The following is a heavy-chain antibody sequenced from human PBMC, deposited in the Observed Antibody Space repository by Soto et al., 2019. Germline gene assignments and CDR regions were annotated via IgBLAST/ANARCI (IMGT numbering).Heavy chain of an antibody. D-gene: IGHD2-8*01. CDR2: IIPIFGTS. J-gene: IGHJ6*02. V-gene: IGHV1-69*01. CDR3: ATLMVSLYYYYYGMDV. CDR1: GGTFSSYA. Sequence: QVQLVQSGAEVKKPGSSVKVSCKASGGTFSSYAISWVRQAPGQGLEWMGGIIPIFGTSNYAQKFQGRVTITADESTSTAYMELSSLRSEDTAVYYCATLMVSLYYYYYGMDVWGQGTTVTVSS.